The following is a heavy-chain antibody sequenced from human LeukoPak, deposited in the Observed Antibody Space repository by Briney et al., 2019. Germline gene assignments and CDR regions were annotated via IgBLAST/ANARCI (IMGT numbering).Heavy chain of an antibody. V-gene: IGHV3-23*01. CDR3: AKLNYYGSY. CDR1: GFTLSSYA. D-gene: IGHD3-10*01. Sequence: GGSLRLSCAASGFTLSSYAMSWVRQAPGKGLEWVSTISSSGGSTYYADSVKGRFTISRDNSENTVYLQMNSLRAEDTALYYCAKLNYYGSYWGQGTLVTVSS. CDR2: ISSSGGST. J-gene: IGHJ4*02.